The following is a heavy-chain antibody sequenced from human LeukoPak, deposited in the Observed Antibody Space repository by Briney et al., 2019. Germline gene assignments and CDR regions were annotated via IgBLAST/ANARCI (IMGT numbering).Heavy chain of an antibody. Sequence: PGGSLRLSCAASGFTFSSYAMSWVRQAPGKGLVWVSLINRDGSTTRHADSVKGRFTISRDNAKNTLYLQMNSLRAEDTAVYYCARDLTGSIDYWGQGTLVTVSS. V-gene: IGHV3-74*01. J-gene: IGHJ4*02. D-gene: IGHD3-9*01. CDR3: ARDLTGSIDY. CDR1: GFTFSSYA. CDR2: INRDGSTT.